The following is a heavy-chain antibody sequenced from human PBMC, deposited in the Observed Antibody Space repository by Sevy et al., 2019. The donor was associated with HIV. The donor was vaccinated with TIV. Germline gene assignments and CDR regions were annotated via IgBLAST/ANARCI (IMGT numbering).Heavy chain of an antibody. V-gene: IGHV3-30*02. CDR2: IRHDESEK. CDR3: AKDKTSVNNIDSFDT. CDR1: GFTFNWFG. Sequence: GGSLRLSCAASGFTFNWFGMHWVRQAPGKGLEWVAFIRHDESEKQYEDSVKGRRIISRDNFKNTVFLQMNSLREEDTAMYYCAKDKTSVNNIDSFDTWGQGTMVTVSS. J-gene: IGHJ3*02.